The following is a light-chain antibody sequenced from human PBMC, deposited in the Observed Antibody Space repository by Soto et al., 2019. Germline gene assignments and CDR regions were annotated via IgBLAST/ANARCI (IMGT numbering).Light chain of an antibody. Sequence: SYELTQPPSVSVTPGKTARITCGGNNIGSKSVHWYQQKPGQAPVLVIYYDSDRPSGIPERFSGSNSGNTATLTISRVEAGDEADYYCQVWDSSSDHVFDGGTKVTVL. V-gene: IGLV3-21*04. CDR3: QVWDSSSDHV. J-gene: IGLJ2*01. CDR1: NIGSKS. CDR2: YDS.